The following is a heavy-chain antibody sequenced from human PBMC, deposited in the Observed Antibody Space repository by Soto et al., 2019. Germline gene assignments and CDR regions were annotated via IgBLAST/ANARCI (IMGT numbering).Heavy chain of an antibody. CDR3: ARDQYGDFRTSTYNWFDP. D-gene: IGHD4-17*01. CDR2: IYYSGST. Sequence: SETLSLTCTVSGGSISSYYWSWIRQPPGKGLEWIGYIYYSGSTNYNPSLKSRVTISVDTSKNQFSLKLSSVTAADTAVYYCARDQYGDFRTSTYNWFDPWGQGTLVTVSS. J-gene: IGHJ5*02. CDR1: GGSISSYY. V-gene: IGHV4-59*01.